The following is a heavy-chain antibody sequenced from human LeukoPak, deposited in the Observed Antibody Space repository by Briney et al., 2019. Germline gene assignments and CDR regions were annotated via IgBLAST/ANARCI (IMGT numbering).Heavy chain of an antibody. CDR3: ARGLLRFPHAFDI. CDR1: GGSISSYY. Sequence: SETLSLTCTVSGGSISSYYWSWIRRPPGKGLEWIGYIYYSGSTNYNPSLKSRVTISVDTSKNQFSLKLSSVTAADTAVYYCARGLLRFPHAFDIWGQGTMVTVSS. D-gene: IGHD3-3*01. CDR2: IYYSGST. V-gene: IGHV4-59*01. J-gene: IGHJ3*02.